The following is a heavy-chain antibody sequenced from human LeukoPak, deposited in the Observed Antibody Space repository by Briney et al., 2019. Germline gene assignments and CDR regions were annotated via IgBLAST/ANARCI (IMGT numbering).Heavy chain of an antibody. CDR1: GGTFSSYA. Sequence: GASVKVSCKASGGTFSSYAISWVRQAPGQGLEWMGGIIPIFGTANYAQKFQGRVTITADESTTTAHMELTSLRSDDTAVYYCVKGRDSSAHHLDYWGQGSLVTVSS. CDR3: VKGRDSSAHHLDY. V-gene: IGHV1-69*13. D-gene: IGHD3-22*01. J-gene: IGHJ4*02. CDR2: IIPIFGTA.